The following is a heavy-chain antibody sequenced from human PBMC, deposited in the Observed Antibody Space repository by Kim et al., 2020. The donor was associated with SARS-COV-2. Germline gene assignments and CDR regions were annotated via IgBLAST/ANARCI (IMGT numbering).Heavy chain of an antibody. D-gene: IGHD2-15*01. V-gene: IGHV4-59*01. Sequence: PSPRSRVTIAVDTSKNQFSRRLSSVTAADTAVYYCARDFSGSSVAPFDIWGQGTMVTVSS. J-gene: IGHJ3*02. CDR3: ARDFSGSSVAPFDI.